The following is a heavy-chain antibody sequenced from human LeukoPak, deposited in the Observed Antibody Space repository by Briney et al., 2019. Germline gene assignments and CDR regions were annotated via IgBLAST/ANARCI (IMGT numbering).Heavy chain of an antibody. CDR2: IYYSGST. J-gene: IGHJ6*02. D-gene: IGHD2-15*01. Sequence: SETLSLTCTVSGGSISSSSYYWGWIRQPPGKGLEWIGSIYYSGSTYYNPSLKSRVTISVDTSKNQFSLKLSSVTAADTAVYYCARANPGYCSGGSCPYYYYYGMDVWGQGTTVTVSS. V-gene: IGHV4-39*07. CDR3: ARANPGYCSGGSCPYYYYYGMDV. CDR1: GGSISSSSYY.